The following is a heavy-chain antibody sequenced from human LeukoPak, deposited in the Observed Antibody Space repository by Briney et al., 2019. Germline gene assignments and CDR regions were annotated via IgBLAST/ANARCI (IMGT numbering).Heavy chain of an antibody. J-gene: IGHJ4*02. CDR3: AKGDVVVPAAARRYYFDY. Sequence: GGSLRLSCAASGFTFSSNAMSWVRQAPGKGLEWVSAISGSGGSTYYADSVKGRFTISRDNSKNTLYLQMNSLRAEDTAVYYCAKGDVVVPAAARRYYFDYWGQGTLVTVSS. CDR2: ISGSGGST. V-gene: IGHV3-23*01. CDR1: GFTFSSNA. D-gene: IGHD2-2*01.